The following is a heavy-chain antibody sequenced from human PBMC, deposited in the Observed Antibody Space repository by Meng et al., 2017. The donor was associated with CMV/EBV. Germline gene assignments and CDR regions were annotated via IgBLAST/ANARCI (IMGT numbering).Heavy chain of an antibody. CDR2: IIPIFGTA. V-gene: IGHV1-69*12. CDR1: GGTFSSYA. Sequence: QVQVVQLGVEVKKPGSSVKVSCKASGGTFSSYAISWVRQAPGQGLEWMGGIIPIFGTANYAQKFQGRVTITADESTSTAYMELSSLRSEDTAVYYCARMPRDGYNYIDYWGQGTLVTVSS. J-gene: IGHJ4*02. CDR3: ARMPRDGYNYIDY. D-gene: IGHD5-24*01.